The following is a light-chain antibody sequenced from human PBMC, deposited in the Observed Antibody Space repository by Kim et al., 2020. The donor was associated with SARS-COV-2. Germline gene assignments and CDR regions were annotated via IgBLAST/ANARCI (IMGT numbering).Light chain of an antibody. J-gene: IGLJ2*01. V-gene: IGLV4-69*01. CDR2: LNIYGSH. CDR3: QTWAQVV. CDR1: SGHSSYA. Sequence: QPVLTQSPSASASLGASVKLTCTLSSGHSSYAIAWHQQQPEKGPRYLMKLNIYGSHSKGDGIPDRFSGSSSGAERYLTISSLQSEDEADYYCQTWAQVVFGGGTQLTVL.